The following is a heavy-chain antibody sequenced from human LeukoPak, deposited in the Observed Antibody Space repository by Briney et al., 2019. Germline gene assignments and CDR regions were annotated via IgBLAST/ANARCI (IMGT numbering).Heavy chain of an antibody. CDR1: GFTFSSYA. J-gene: IGHJ4*02. Sequence: GGSLRLSCAASGFTFSSYAMSWVRQAPGRGLEWVSAISGSGGSTYYADSVKGRFTTSRDNSKNTLYLQMNSLRAEDTAVYYCAKVRDGYGPCDYWGQGTLVTVSS. CDR2: ISGSGGST. D-gene: IGHD5-24*01. CDR3: AKVRDGYGPCDY. V-gene: IGHV3-23*01.